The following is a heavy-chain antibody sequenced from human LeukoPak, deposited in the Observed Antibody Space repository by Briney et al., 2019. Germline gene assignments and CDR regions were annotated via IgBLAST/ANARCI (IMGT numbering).Heavy chain of an antibody. Sequence: SETLSLTCAVYGGSFSGYYWSWIRQPPGKGLEWIGEINHSGSTNYNSSLKSRVTISVDKSKNQFSLKLSSVTAADTAVYYCARVGTSAAAGIKGFDYWGQGTLVTVSS. D-gene: IGHD6-13*01. J-gene: IGHJ4*02. CDR1: GGSFSGYY. V-gene: IGHV4-34*01. CDR2: INHSGST. CDR3: ARVGTSAAAGIKGFDY.